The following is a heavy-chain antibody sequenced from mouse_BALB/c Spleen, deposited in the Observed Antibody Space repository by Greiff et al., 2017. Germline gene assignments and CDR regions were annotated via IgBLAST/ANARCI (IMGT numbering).Heavy chain of an antibody. CDR1: GYSFTGYY. CDR3: ARSEVDYYASKGYFDV. Sequence: LVKTGASVKISCKASGYSFTGYYMHWVKQSHGKSLEWIGYISCYNGATSYNQKFKGKATFTVDTSSSTAYMQFNSLTSEDSAVYYCARSEVDYYASKGYFDVWGAGTTVTVSS. V-gene: IGHV1S34*01. D-gene: IGHD1-1*01. J-gene: IGHJ1*01. CDR2: ISCYNGAT.